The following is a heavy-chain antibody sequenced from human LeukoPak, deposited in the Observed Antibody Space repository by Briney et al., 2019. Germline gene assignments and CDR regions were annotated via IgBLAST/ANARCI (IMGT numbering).Heavy chain of an antibody. CDR2: ISYDGSNK. J-gene: IGHJ4*02. CDR3: ARVDDILTGYYTFDY. D-gene: IGHD3-9*01. Sequence: GGSLRLSCAASGFTFSSYAMHWVRQAPGKGLEWVAVISYDGSNKYYADSVKGRFTISRDNSKNTLYLQTNSLRAEDTAVYYCARVDDILTGYYTFDYWGQGTLVTVSS. V-gene: IGHV3-30*04. CDR1: GFTFSSYA.